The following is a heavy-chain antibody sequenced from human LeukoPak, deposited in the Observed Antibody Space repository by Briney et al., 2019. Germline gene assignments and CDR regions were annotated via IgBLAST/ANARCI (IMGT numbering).Heavy chain of an antibody. CDR2: ISSSSSYI. V-gene: IGHV3-21*01. J-gene: IGHJ4*02. CDR1: GFTFSSYS. CDR3: ARSSAVETGDFDY. Sequence: GGSLRLSCAASGFTFSSYSMNWVRQAPGKGLEWVSSISSSSSYIYYADSVKGRFTISRDNAMNSLYLQMNSLRAEDTAVYYCARSSAVETGDFDYCGQGTLVTVSS. D-gene: IGHD3-10*01.